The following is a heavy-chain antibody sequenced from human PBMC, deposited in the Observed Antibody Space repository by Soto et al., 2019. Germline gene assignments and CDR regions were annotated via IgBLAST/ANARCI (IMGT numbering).Heavy chain of an antibody. J-gene: IGHJ4*02. CDR3: ARGVSVGHLGELFTLDY. Sequence: ASVKVSCKASGYTFTSYDINWVRQATGQGLEWMGWMNPNSGNTGYAQKFQGRVTMTRNTSISTAYMELSSLRSEDTAVYYCARGVSVGHLGELFTLDYWGQGILVTVSS. D-gene: IGHD3-16*01. V-gene: IGHV1-8*01. CDR1: GYTFTSYD. CDR2: MNPNSGNT.